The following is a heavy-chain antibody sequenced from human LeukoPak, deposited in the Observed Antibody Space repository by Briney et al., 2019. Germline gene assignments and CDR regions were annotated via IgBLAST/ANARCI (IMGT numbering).Heavy chain of an antibody. CDR3: ARDPLLGTYGDGFDY. D-gene: IGHD1-7*01. CDR2: ISSSSSTI. J-gene: IGHJ4*02. Sequence: PGGSLRLSCAASGFTFSSYSMNWVRQAPGKGLEWVSYISSSSSTIYYADSVKGRFTISRDNAKNSLYPQMNSLRAEDTAVYYCARDPLLGTYGDGFDYWGQGTLVTVSS. CDR1: GFTFSSYS. V-gene: IGHV3-48*04.